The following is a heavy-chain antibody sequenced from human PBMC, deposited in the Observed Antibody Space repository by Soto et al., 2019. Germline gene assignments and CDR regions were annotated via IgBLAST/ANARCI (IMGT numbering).Heavy chain of an antibody. CDR2: ISAYNGNT. D-gene: IGHD3-16*01. Sequence: QVQLVQSGAEVKKPGASVKVSCKASGYTFTNFGISWVRQAPGQGLERMGWISAYNGNTNYAQNFQGRVTMTTDTSTSTAYRELRSLRSDDTAVYYGARGGTPIDYWGQGTLVTVSS. V-gene: IGHV1-18*01. CDR1: GYTFTNFG. J-gene: IGHJ4*02. CDR3: ARGGTPIDY.